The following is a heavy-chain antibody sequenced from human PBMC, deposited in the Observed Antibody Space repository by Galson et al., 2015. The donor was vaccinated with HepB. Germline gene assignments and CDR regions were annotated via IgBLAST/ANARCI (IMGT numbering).Heavy chain of an antibody. V-gene: IGHV1-69*13. J-gene: IGHJ3*02. Sequence: SVKVSCKASGGTFSSYAISWVRQAPGQGLEWMGGIIPIFGTANYAQKFQGRVTITADESTSTAYMELSSLRSEDTAVYYCARDITGGEIYDAFDIWGQGTMVTISS. CDR1: GGTFSSYA. CDR3: ARDITGGEIYDAFDI. D-gene: IGHD1-14*01. CDR2: IIPIFGTA.